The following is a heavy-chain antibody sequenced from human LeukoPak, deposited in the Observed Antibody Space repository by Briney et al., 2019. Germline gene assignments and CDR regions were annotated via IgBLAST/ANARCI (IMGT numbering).Heavy chain of an antibody. CDR3: ASTYDSSGYYYVGRYFDY. V-gene: IGHV4-61*05. CDR2: IYYSGST. Sequence: SETLSLTCTVSGGSISGSTYFWGWVRQPPGKGLEWIGYIYYSGSTNYNPSLKSRVTISVDTSKNQFSLKLSSVTAADTAVYYCASTYDSSGYYYVGRYFDYWGQGTLVTVSS. J-gene: IGHJ4*02. D-gene: IGHD3-22*01. CDR1: GGSISGSTYF.